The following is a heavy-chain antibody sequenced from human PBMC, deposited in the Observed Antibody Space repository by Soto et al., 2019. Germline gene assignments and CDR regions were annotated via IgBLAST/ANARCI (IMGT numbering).Heavy chain of an antibody. V-gene: IGHV1-69*04. J-gene: IGHJ3*02. Sequence: SVKVSCKASGFTFTSSAVQWVRQAPGQGLEWMGRIIPILGIANYAQKFQGRVTITADKSTSTAYMELSSLRSEDTAVYYCASTEFETITMIVVTPDAFDIWGQGTMVTVSS. CDR2: IIPILGIA. D-gene: IGHD3-22*01. CDR3: ASTEFETITMIVVTPDAFDI. CDR1: GFTFTSSA.